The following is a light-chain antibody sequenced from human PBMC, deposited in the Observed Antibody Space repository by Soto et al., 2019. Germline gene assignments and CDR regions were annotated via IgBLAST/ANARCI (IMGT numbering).Light chain of an antibody. CDR1: RCVLYSSNSMSY. V-gene: IGKV4-1*01. J-gene: IGKJ1*01. CDR3: QQDYSTPRT. Sequence: VMTPSADSLLASSAVAATINCRSTRCVLYSSNSMSYLAWYQQKPGQPPRLLIYWASTRESGVPDRFSGSGSGTDFTLTISSLQAEDVAVYYCQQDYSTPRTFGQGTKVDIK. CDR2: WAS.